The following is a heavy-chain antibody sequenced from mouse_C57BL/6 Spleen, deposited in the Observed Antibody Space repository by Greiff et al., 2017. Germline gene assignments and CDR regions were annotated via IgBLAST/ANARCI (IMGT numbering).Heavy chain of an antibody. V-gene: IGHV1-69*01. CDR1: GYTFTSYW. CDR2: IDPSDSYT. Sequence: VQLQQPGAELVMPGASVKLSCKASGYTFTSYWMHWVKQRPGQGLEWIGEIDPSDSYTNYNQKFKGKSTLTVDKSSSTAYMQLSSLTSEDSAVYCCTRGGDGYGRGFDYWGQGTTLTVSS. CDR3: TRGGDGYGRGFDY. D-gene: IGHD2-2*01. J-gene: IGHJ2*01.